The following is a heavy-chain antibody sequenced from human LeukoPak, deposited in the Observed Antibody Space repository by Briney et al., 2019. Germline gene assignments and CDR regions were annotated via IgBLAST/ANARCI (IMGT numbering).Heavy chain of an antibody. D-gene: IGHD3-22*01. V-gene: IGHV4-59*08. J-gene: IGHJ4*02. CDR2: IYDTGST. CDR3: ARGTSGYYYASDY. CDR1: GGSISSDY. Sequence: SETLSLTCTVSGGSISSDYWSWIRQPPGKGLEWIGYIYDTGSTNYNPSLKSRVTISVDTSKNQFSLKLSSVTAADTAVYYCARGTSGYYYASDYWGQGTLVTVSS.